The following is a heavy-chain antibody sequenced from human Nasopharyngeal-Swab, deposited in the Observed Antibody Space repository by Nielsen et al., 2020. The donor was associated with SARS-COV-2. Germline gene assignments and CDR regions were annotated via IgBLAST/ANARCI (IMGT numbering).Heavy chain of an antibody. Sequence: GGSLRLSCAASGFTVSSNYMSWVRQAPGKGLEWVSVIYSGGSTYYADSVKGRFTISRDNSKNTLYLQMNSLRAEDTAVYYCAKGGPPFYDSSGWYFGAFDIWGQGTMVTVSS. V-gene: IGHV3-53*01. CDR2: IYSGGST. J-gene: IGHJ3*02. CDR3: AKGGPPFYDSSGWYFGAFDI. D-gene: IGHD6-19*01. CDR1: GFTVSSNY.